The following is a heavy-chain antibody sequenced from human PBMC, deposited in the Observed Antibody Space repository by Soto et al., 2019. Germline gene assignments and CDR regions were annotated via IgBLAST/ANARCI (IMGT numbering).Heavy chain of an antibody. J-gene: IGHJ4*02. D-gene: IGHD1-1*01. CDR2: IDPSDSYT. Sequence: GESLKISCKGSGYSFTSYWISWVRQMPGKGLEWMGRIDPSDSYTNYSPSFQGHVTISADKSISTAYLQWRSLKASDTAMYFCARHRLTTTGTSALDSWGQGTLVTVSS. CDR1: GYSFTSYW. V-gene: IGHV5-10-1*01. CDR3: ARHRLTTTGTSALDS.